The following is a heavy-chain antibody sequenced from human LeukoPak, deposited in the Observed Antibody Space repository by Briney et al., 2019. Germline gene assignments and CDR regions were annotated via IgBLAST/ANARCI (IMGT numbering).Heavy chain of an antibody. Sequence: SETQSLTCAVYGGSFSGYYWSWIRQPPGKGLEWIGEINHSGSTNYNPSLKSRVTISVDTSKNQFSLKLSSVTAADTAVYYCASDSSSNNSFDYWGQGTLVTVSS. D-gene: IGHD6-6*01. CDR3: ASDSSSNNSFDY. CDR2: INHSGST. CDR1: GGSFSGYY. J-gene: IGHJ4*02. V-gene: IGHV4-34*01.